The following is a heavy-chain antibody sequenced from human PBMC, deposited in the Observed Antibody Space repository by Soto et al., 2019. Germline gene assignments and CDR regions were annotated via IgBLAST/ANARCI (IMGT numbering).Heavy chain of an antibody. CDR3: AKDRYLDHDSRGYLFDN. Sequence: EVQLLESGGDLIQPGGSLRLSCAASGFTFNIYAMTWVRQAPGKGLEWVSAISRYGDFTYYADSVEGRFTISRDNSMKTLYLQMNSLRAADTAVYYCAKDRYLDHDSRGYLFDNWGQGTLVTVSS. CDR1: GFTFNIYA. D-gene: IGHD3-22*01. J-gene: IGHJ4*02. V-gene: IGHV3-23*01. CDR2: ISRYGDFT.